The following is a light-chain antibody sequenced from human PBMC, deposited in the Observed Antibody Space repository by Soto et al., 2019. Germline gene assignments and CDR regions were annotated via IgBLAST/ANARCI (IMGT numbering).Light chain of an antibody. V-gene: IGLV2-14*01. Sequence: QSVLTQPASVSGSPGQSITISCTGTSSDVGGYNFVSWYQQHPGKAPKLMIYEVSNRPSGVSNRFSGSKSGNKASLTISGLQAEDEADYYCSSYTSSRPYVLGTGNKVTVL. CDR1: SSDVGGYNF. CDR2: EVS. CDR3: SSYTSSRPYV. J-gene: IGLJ1*01.